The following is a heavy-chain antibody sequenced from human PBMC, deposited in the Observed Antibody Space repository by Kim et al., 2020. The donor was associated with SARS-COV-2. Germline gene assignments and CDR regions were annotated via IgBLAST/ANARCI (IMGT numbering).Heavy chain of an antibody. CDR3: ARELRIQLWPNYYYGMDV. CDR1: GFTFSSYA. V-gene: IGHV3-30*04. J-gene: IGHJ6*02. CDR2: ISYDGSNK. D-gene: IGHD5-18*01. Sequence: GGSLGLSCAASGFTFSSYAMHWVRQAPGKGLEWVAVISYDGSNKYYADSVKGRFTISRDNSKNTLYLQMNSLRAEDTAVYYCARELRIQLWPNYYYGMDVWGQGTTVTVSS.